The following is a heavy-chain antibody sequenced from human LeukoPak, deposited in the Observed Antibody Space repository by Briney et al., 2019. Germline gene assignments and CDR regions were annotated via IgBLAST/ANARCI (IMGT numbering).Heavy chain of an antibody. CDR3: ARGPYSSSDLWFDP. J-gene: IGHJ5*02. V-gene: IGHV1-3*03. Sequence: GASVKVSCKASGYTFTSYAMHWVRQAPGQRLEWMGWINAGNGNTKYSQEFQGRVTITRDTSASTAYMELSSLRSEDMAVYYCARGPYSSSDLWFDPWGQGTLVTVSS. D-gene: IGHD6-6*01. CDR1: GYTFTSYA. CDR2: INAGNGNT.